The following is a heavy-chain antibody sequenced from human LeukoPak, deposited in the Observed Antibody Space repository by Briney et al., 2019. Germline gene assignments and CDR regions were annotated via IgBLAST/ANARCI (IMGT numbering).Heavy chain of an antibody. Sequence: GGSLRLSCAASGFTFSSYAMSWVRQAPGKGLEWVANIKQDGSEKYYVDSVKGRFTISRDKAKNSLYLQLNRLRAEDTDVYYCARVGYSRSWLPFDDWGQGTLVTVSS. CDR2: IKQDGSEK. CDR3: ARVGYSRSWLPFDD. CDR1: GFTFSSYA. V-gene: IGHV3-7*01. J-gene: IGHJ4*02. D-gene: IGHD6-13*01.